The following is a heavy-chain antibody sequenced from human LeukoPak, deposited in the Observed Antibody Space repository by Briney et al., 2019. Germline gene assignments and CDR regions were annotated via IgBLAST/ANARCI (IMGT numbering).Heavy chain of an antibody. CDR1: GGSISGYY. CDR2: IYYSGST. V-gene: IGHV4-30-4*01. D-gene: IGHD3-16*02. CDR3: ARDSLRAHFDY. Sequence: PSETLSLTCTVSGGSISGYYWSWIRQPPGKGLEWIGYIYYSGSTYYNPSLKSRVTISVDTSKNQFSLKLSSVTAADTAVYYCARDSLRAHFDYWGQGTLVTVSS. J-gene: IGHJ4*02.